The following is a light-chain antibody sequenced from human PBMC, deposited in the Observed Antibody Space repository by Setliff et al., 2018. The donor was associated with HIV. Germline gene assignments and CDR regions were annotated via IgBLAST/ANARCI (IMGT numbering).Light chain of an antibody. CDR3: SSYTSSSTL. CDR1: SSDVGGYNY. J-gene: IGLJ2*01. CDR2: DVS. V-gene: IGLV2-14*03. Sequence: QSALTQPASVSGSPGQPITISCTGTSSDVGGYNYVSWHQQHPGKAPKLMIYDVSNRPSGVSNRFSGSKSGNTASLTISGLQAEDEADYYCSSYTSSSTLFGGGTKVT.